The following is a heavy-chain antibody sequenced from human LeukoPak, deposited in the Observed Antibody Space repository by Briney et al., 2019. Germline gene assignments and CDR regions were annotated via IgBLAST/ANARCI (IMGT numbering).Heavy chain of an antibody. CDR3: ASHGGDSSGYYFTY. CDR2: VNTYNGNT. Sequence: ESAVTVSYMASGYRFINCGMIWVRQAPGQGGDGMGWVNTYNGNTNYAHKLQGRVNMTTDTSTSTAYMELRSLRSDDTAVYYCASHGGDSSGYYFTYWGQGTLVTVSS. J-gene: IGHJ4*02. V-gene: IGHV1-18*01. CDR1: GYRFINCG. D-gene: IGHD3-22*01.